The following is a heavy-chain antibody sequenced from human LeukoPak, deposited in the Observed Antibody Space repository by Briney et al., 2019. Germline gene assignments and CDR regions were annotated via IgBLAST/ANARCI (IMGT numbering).Heavy chain of an antibody. CDR3: TTDQVVRGVTNDY. Sequence: GGSLRLSCAASGFTFSSYSMNWVRQAPGRGLEWVGRIKSKTDGGTTDYAAPVKGRFTISRDDSKTTLYLQMNSLQTEDTAVYYCTTDQVVRGVTNDYWGQGTLVTVSS. CDR1: GFTFSSYS. J-gene: IGHJ4*02. CDR2: IKSKTDGGTT. V-gene: IGHV3-15*01. D-gene: IGHD3-10*01.